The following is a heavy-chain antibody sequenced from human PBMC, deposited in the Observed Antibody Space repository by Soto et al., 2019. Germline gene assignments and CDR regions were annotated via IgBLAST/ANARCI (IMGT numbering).Heavy chain of an antibody. CDR3: ASLKGYCTNGVCFDY. J-gene: IGHJ4*02. CDR1: GGSISSYY. CDR2: IYYSGST. Sequence: SETLSLTCTVSGGSISSYYWSWIRQPPGKGLEWIGYIYYSGSTNYNPSLKSRVTISVDTSKNQFSLKLSSLTAADTAVYYCASLKGYCTNGVCFDYWGQGTLVTVSS. V-gene: IGHV4-59*08. D-gene: IGHD2-8*01.